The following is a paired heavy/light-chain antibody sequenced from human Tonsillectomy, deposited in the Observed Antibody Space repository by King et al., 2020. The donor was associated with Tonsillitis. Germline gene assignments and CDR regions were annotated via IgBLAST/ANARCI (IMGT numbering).Light chain of an antibody. CDR2: SNN. J-gene: IGLJ2*01. CDR1: SSNIGSNT. CDR3: AVWDDSLIGVV. Sequence: QSVLTQPPSASGTPGQRVTISCSGSSSNIGSNTVNWYQQLPGTAPKLLIYSNNQRPSGVPDRFSGSKSGTSASLAIGGLQSEDEADYYCAVWDDSLIGVVFGGGTKLTVL. V-gene: IGLV1-44*01.
Heavy chain of an antibody. CDR2: ISYDGSDT. V-gene: IGHV3-30*01. D-gene: IGHD6-19*01. CDR3: ARDLSSGWLDAFDI. Sequence: QVQLVESGGGVVQPGRSLRLSCAASRFTFRTYAMHWVRQAPGKGLEWVAVISYDGSDTYYADSVKGRFTISRDNSKNTLYLQMKSLRAEDTAVYYCARDLSSGWLDAFDIWGQGTMVTVSS. J-gene: IGHJ3*02. CDR1: RFTFRTYA.